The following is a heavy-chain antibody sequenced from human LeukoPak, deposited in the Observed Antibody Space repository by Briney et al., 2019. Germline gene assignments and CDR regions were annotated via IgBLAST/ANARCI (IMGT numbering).Heavy chain of an antibody. D-gene: IGHD1-7*01. V-gene: IGHV1-24*01. J-gene: IGHJ4*02. CDR2: FDPEDGET. CDR1: GYTLTELS. Sequence: ASVKVSCKVSGYTLTELSMHWVRQAPGKGLEWMGGFDPEDGETIYAQKFQGRVTMTRDTSISTAYMELSRLRSDDTAVYYCARDELEVPFDYWGQGTLVTVSS. CDR3: ARDELEVPFDY.